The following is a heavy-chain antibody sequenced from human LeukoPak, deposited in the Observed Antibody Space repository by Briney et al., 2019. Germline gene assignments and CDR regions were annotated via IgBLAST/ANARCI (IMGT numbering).Heavy chain of an antibody. V-gene: IGHV3-21*01. CDR1: GITFSNYN. J-gene: IGHJ6*03. Sequence: GGSLRLSCAAPGITFSNYNMNWVRQAPGKGLEWISAITSSSSYTFYADSVKGRFTISRDNAQNSLYLQMNSLRAEDTAVYYCARVFQPYYDFWSGYYTYYYMDVWGKGTTVTVSS. CDR3: ARVFQPYYDFWSGYYTYYYMDV. D-gene: IGHD3-3*01. CDR2: ITSSSSYT.